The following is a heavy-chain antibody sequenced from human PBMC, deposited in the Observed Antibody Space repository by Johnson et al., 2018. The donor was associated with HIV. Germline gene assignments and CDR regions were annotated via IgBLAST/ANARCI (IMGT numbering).Heavy chain of an antibody. J-gene: IGHJ3*02. D-gene: IGHD1-26*01. CDR1: GFTFRSYP. CDR2: INQDGSEK. V-gene: IGHV3-7*03. Sequence: EQLVESGGGVVHPGRSLRLSCAASGFTFRSYPMNWVRQAPGKGLEWVANINQDGSEKLYVDSVKGRFTISRDNAKNSRYLQMNSLRAEDTAVDYGARDYWGNSGSFGEAFDIWGQGTLFTVSS. CDR3: ARDYWGNSGSFGEAFDI.